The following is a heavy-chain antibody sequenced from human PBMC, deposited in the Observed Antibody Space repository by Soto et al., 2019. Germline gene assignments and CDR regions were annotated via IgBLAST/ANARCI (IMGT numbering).Heavy chain of an antibody. J-gene: IGHJ4*02. V-gene: IGHV3-23*01. CDR1: GFTFSSYA. Sequence: EVQLLESGGGLVQPGGSLRLSCAASGFTFSSYAMSWVRQAPGKGLEWVSAISGSGGSTYYADSVKGRFTISRDNSKNTLYLPMNSLRAEDTSVYYCAKDRSSARVTTDYWGQGTLVTVSS. CDR3: AKDRSSARVTTDY. CDR2: ISGSGGST. D-gene: IGHD2-21*02.